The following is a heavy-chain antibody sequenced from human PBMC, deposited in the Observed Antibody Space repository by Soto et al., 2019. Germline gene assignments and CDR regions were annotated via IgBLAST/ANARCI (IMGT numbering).Heavy chain of an antibody. CDR2: IYYLGST. V-gene: IGHV4-39*01. J-gene: IGHJ4*02. CDR1: GDSISSSNYH. Sequence: QLQLQESGPGLVKPSDTLSLTCTVSGDSISSSNYHWAWIRQPPGKGLEWIGTIYYLGSTYYNPSLKSRVSISVDRSKNQFSLKLTSVTAADTAIYYCARLPWGRYGDSWGQGTLVTVSS. CDR3: ARLPWGRYGDS. D-gene: IGHD3-16*01.